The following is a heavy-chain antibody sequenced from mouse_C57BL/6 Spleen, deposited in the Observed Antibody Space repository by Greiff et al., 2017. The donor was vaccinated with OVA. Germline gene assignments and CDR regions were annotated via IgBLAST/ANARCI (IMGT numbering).Heavy chain of an antibody. CDR3: AIPSRRSIARRYFDV. CDR2: INPNNGGT. J-gene: IGHJ1*03. CDR1: GYTFTDSY. Sequence: VQLQQSGPELVKPGASVKISCKASGYTFTDSYMNWVKQSHGQSLEWIGDINPNNGGTSYNQKFKGKATLTVDKSSSTAYLELRSLTSEDSAVYDCAIPSRRSIARRYFDVWRTGTTLTVSS. V-gene: IGHV1-26*01.